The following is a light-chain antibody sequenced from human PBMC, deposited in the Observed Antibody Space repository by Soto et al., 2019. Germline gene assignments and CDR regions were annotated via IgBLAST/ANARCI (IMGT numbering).Light chain of an antibody. CDR2: WAS. CDR1: QSVLYSSNNKNY. CDR3: QQYYTTPH. J-gene: IGKJ4*01. V-gene: IGKV4-1*01. Sequence: DIVMTQSPYSLAVSLGERATINCKSSQSVLYSSNNKNYLAWYQQKPGQPPKLLIYWASTRESGVPDRFSGSGSGTDFTLTISSLQAEDVAVYYCQQYYTTPHFGGGTKVEIK.